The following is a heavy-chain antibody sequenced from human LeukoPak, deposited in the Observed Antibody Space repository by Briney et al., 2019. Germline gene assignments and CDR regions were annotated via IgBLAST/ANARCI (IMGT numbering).Heavy chain of an antibody. CDR2: IYSGGST. D-gene: IGHD5-24*01. CDR3: ARAANYTES. V-gene: IGHV3-53*04. Sequence: GGSLRLSCAASGFTVSSNYMSWVRQAPGKGLEWVSIIYSGGSTYYADSVKSRFTISRHNSKDTLYLQMNSLRAEDTAVYYCARAANYTESWGQGTLVSVSS. CDR1: GFTVSSNY. J-gene: IGHJ4*02.